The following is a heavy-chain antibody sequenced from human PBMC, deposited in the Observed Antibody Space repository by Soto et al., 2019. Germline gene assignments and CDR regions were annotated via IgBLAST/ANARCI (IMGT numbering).Heavy chain of an antibody. V-gene: IGHV3-7*01. CDR2: LNQDGRVR. J-gene: IGHJ4*02. CDR1: GFTFSDSW. D-gene: IGHD3-16*01. Sequence: EVHLVESGGGLVQPGGSLRLSCVTSGFTFSDSWMNWVRQAPGKGLEWLANLNQDGRVRKYVDSLKGRFTISRDNARNSVYLEIHNLTPEDTAVYYCASWVSTLNYWGQGARVTVSS. CDR3: ASWVSTLNY.